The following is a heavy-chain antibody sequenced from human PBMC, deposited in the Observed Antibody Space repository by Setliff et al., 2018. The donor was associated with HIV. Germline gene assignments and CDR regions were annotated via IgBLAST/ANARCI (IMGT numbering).Heavy chain of an antibody. CDR3: ARGLGYSSSWYDAFDI. D-gene: IGHD6-13*01. CDR1: GYTFSSYA. V-gene: IGHV1-69*13. J-gene: IGHJ3*02. Sequence: SVKVSCKAFGYTFSSYAISWVRQAPGQGLEWMGGIIPIFGTANYAQKFQGRVTTTADESTSTAYMELSSLRSEDTAVYYCARGLGYSSSWYDAFDIWGQGTMVTVSS. CDR2: IIPIFGTA.